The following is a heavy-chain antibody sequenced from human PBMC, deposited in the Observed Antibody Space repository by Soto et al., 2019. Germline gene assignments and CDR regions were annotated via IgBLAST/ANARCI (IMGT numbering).Heavy chain of an antibody. J-gene: IGHJ5*02. V-gene: IGHV3-23*01. CDR2: LSGSGTAT. CDR3: AKSLLRWYRNWFDP. D-gene: IGHD4-17*01. Sequence: PGGSLRLSCAASGFTFSTYGMSWVRQAPGRGLEWVSALSGSGTATYYADSVKGRFTISRDNSKNTLYLQMNSLRAEDTAVYYCAKSLLRWYRNWFDPWGQGTLVTVSS. CDR1: GFTFSTYG.